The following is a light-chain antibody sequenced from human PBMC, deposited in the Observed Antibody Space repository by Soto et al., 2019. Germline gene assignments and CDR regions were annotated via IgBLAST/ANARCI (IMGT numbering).Light chain of an antibody. CDR3: QQYGSSSWT. V-gene: IGKV3-20*01. CDR2: GAS. Sequence: EIVLTQSPGTLSLSPGEIATLSCSASQSVSSSYLAWYQQKPGQAPRLLIYGASSRATGIPDRFSGSGSGTDFTLTISRLEPEDFAVYYCQQYGSSSWTFGQGTKVDI. CDR1: QSVSSSY. J-gene: IGKJ1*01.